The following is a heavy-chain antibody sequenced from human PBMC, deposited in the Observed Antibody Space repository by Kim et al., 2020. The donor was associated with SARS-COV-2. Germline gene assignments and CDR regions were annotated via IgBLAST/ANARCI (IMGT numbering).Heavy chain of an antibody. Sequence: GSQKYYVDSAKGRFTNSRDNAKNSVYLQMNSLRGEDTAVYYCARGRGVDYWGQGTLVTVSS. J-gene: IGHJ4*02. V-gene: IGHV3-7*04. CDR2: GSQK. CDR3: ARGRGVDY.